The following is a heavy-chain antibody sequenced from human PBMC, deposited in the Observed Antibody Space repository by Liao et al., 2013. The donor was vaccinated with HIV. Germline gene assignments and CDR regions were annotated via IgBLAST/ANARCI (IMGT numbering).Heavy chain of an antibody. CDR1: GGSINNYY. CDR3: ARVSLVIVPAAIGACDI. Sequence: QVQLQESGPGLVKPSETLSLTCTVSGGSINNYYWTWIRQTPGEGLECIGYIHYSGSTNYNPSLKSRVTISIDTSKNQFSLKVTSVTAADTAIYYCARVSLVIVPAAIGACDIWGQGTMVTVSS. J-gene: IGHJ3*02. V-gene: IGHV4-59*01. D-gene: IGHD2-2*02. CDR2: IHYSGST.